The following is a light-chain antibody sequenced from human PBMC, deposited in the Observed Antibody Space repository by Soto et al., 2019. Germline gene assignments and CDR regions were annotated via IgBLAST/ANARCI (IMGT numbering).Light chain of an antibody. CDR3: QQYNSYPQT. CDR1: QSISSW. CDR2: KAS. J-gene: IGKJ2*01. Sequence: DIQMTQSPSTLSASVGDRVTITCRASQSISSWLAWYQQKPGKAPKLLIYKASSLESGVPSRFSGSGSGTEFTLTISSLQPYDFATYYCQQYNSYPQTFGQGTKLEIK. V-gene: IGKV1-5*03.